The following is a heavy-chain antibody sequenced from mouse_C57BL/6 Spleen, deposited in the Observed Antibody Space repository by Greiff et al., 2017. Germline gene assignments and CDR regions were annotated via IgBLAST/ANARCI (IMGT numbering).Heavy chain of an antibody. Sequence: DVQLQESGPGLVKPSQSLSLTCSVTGYSITSGYYWNWIRQFPGNKLEWMGYISYDGSNNYNPSLKNRISITRDTSKNQFFLKLTSVTTEDTATYYCARDDGYYYIDYWGQGTTLTVSS. D-gene: IGHD2-3*01. CDR2: ISYDGSN. CDR1: GYSITSGYY. CDR3: ARDDGYYYIDY. J-gene: IGHJ2*01. V-gene: IGHV3-6*01.